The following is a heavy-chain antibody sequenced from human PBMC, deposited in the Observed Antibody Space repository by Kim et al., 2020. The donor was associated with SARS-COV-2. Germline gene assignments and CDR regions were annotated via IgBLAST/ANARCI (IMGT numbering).Heavy chain of an antibody. D-gene: IGHD6-19*01. CDR3: ARGPPLYSSGWYRTYYFDY. Sequence: SRVTISEDTSKNQFPLKLSSVTAADTAVYYCARGPPLYSSGWYRTYYFDYWGQGTLVTVSS. J-gene: IGHJ4*02. V-gene: IGHV4-34*01.